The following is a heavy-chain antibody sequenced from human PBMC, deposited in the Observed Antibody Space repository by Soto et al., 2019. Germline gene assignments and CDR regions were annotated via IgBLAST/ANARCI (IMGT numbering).Heavy chain of an antibody. Sequence: PSETLSLTCTVSGGSISSYYWSWIRQTPGKGLEWIGYVFYRGGTAYNPSLKSRFTISMDMSRSQFSLKVNSVTTADTATYYCERVHLVEKVIDHWGQGTLVTVSS. D-gene: IGHD2-8*02. CDR2: VFYRGGT. CDR1: GGSISSYY. V-gene: IGHV4-59*01. CDR3: ERVHLVEKVIDH. J-gene: IGHJ4*02.